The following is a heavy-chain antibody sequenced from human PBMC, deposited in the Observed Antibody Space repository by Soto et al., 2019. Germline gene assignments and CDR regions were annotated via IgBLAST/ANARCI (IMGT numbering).Heavy chain of an antibody. D-gene: IGHD2-2*01. V-gene: IGHV4-61*01. CDR2: IYYSGST. J-gene: IGHJ3*02. Sequence: PSETLSLTCTVSGGSVSSGSYYWSWIRQPPGKGLEWIGYIYYSGSTNYNPSLKSRVTISVDTSKNQFSLKLSSVTAADTAVYYCARDTEYCSSTSCPRDVFDIWGQGTMVT. CDR3: ARDTEYCSSTSCPRDVFDI. CDR1: GGSVSSGSYY.